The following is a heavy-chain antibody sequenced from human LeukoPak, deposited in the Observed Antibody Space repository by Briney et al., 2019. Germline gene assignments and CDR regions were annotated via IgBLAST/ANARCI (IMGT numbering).Heavy chain of an antibody. CDR1: GGSFSGYY. V-gene: IGHV4-34*01. J-gene: IGHJ4*02. Sequence: SETLSLTCAVYGGSFSGYYWSWIRQPPGKGLEWIGEINHSGSTNYNPSLKSRVTISVDTSKNQFSLKLSSVTAADTAVYYCARLQTGLSGYFDWLLYDFDYWGQGTLVTVSS. CDR3: ARLQTGLSGYFDWLLYDFDY. D-gene: IGHD3-9*01. CDR2: INHSGST.